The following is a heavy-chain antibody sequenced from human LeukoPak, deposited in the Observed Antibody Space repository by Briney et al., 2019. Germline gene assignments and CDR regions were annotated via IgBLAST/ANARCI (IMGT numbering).Heavy chain of an antibody. CDR3: AIMHPYYDGSGYWVQ. V-gene: IGHV3-23*01. D-gene: IGHD3-22*01. CDR2: ISTSGAST. CDR1: GFTFSSYA. Sequence: GGSLRLSCAASGFTFSSYAMSWVRQAPGKGLEWVSGISTSGASTSNADSVKGRFTISRDNPGNTLYMQMNSLRAEDTALYYCAIMHPYYDGSGYWVQWGQGTLVTVSS. J-gene: IGHJ4*02.